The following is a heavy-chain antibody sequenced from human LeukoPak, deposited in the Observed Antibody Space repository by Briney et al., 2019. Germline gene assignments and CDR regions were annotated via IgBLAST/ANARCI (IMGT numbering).Heavy chain of an antibody. CDR1: GFTFSSYG. CDR3: ASHRGDYPEWAFDI. J-gene: IGHJ3*02. Sequence: PGGSLRLSCAASGFTFSSYGMHWVRQAPGKGLEWVAVISYDGSNKYYADSVKGRFTISRDNSKNTLYLQMNSLRAEDTAVYYCASHRGDYPEWAFDIWGQGTMVTVSS. D-gene: IGHD4-17*01. V-gene: IGHV3-30*03. CDR2: ISYDGSNK.